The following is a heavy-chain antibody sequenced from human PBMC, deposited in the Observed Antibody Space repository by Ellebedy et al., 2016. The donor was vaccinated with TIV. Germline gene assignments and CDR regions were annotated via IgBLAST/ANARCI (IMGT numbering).Heavy chain of an antibody. CDR1: GFTFSGYT. J-gene: IGHJ4*02. Sequence: GESLKISCAASGFTFSGYTMNWVRQAPGKGLEWISSISSSSDNIYYADSIKGRFTISRDNAKNSLYLQMNSLRAEDTAVYFCARDSPYWGQGTLVTVSS. CDR3: ARDSPY. CDR2: ISSSSDNI. V-gene: IGHV3-21*06.